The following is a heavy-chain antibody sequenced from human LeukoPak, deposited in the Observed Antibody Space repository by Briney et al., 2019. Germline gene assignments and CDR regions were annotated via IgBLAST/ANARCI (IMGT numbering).Heavy chain of an antibody. V-gene: IGHV1-69*13. CDR1: GGTFSSYA. CDR2: IIPIFGTA. D-gene: IGHD1-26*01. CDR3: ARRGSGSYYGDAFDI. Sequence: ASVKVSCKASGGTFSSYAISWVRQAPGQGLEWMGGIIPIFGTANYAQKFQGRVTITADESTSTAYMELSSLRSEDTAVYYCARRGSGSYYGDAFDIWGQGTMVTVSS. J-gene: IGHJ3*02.